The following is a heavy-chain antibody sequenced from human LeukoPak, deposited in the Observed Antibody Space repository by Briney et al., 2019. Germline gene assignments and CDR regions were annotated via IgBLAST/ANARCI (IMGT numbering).Heavy chain of an antibody. V-gene: IGHV4-59*01. CDR1: GGSMSSYY. CDR3: ARSTVTTEDWFDP. Sequence: SETLSLTCSVSGGSMSSYYWSWIRQPPGKGLEWIGYIYYSGSTNYNPSLKSRVTISVDTSKNQFSLKLSSVTAADTAVYYCARSTVTTEDWFDPWGQGTLVTVSS. CDR2: IYYSGST. J-gene: IGHJ5*02. D-gene: IGHD4-17*01.